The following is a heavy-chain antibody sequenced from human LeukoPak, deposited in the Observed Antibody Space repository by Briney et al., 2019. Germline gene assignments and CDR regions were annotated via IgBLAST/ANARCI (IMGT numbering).Heavy chain of an antibody. CDR2: IYYSGST. CDR1: GGSISSGDYY. J-gene: IGHJ4*02. V-gene: IGHV4-30-4*08. CDR3: ARLNRDGYNWRGGYFDH. Sequence: PSEALSLTCTVSGGSISSGDYYWSWIRQPPGKGLEWIGYIYYSGSTYYNPSLKSRVTISVDTSKNQFSLKLSSVTAADTAVYYCARLNRDGYNWRGGYFDHWGQGTLVTVSS. D-gene: IGHD5-24*01.